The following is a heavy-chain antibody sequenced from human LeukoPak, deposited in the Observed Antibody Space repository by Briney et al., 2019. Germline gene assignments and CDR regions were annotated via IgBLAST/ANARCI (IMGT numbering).Heavy chain of an antibody. CDR3: ARASKYYDILRGFDC. D-gene: IGHD3-9*01. V-gene: IGHV1-2*02. J-gene: IGHJ5*01. Sequence: GASVKVSCKASGYTFTGYYMHWVRQAPGQGLEWMGWINPNSGGTNYAQKFQGRVTMTRDTSISTAYMELSRLRSDDTAVYYCARASKYYDILRGFDCWGQGTLVTVSS. CDR2: INPNSGGT. CDR1: GYTFTGYY.